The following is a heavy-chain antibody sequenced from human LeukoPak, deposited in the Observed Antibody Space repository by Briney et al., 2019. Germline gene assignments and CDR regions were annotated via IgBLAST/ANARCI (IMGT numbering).Heavy chain of an antibody. CDR1: GFTFSSYW. J-gene: IGHJ4*02. CDR3: ARGIYDSSGYYYFYFDY. CDR2: IYSGGST. V-gene: IGHV3-53*01. Sequence: PGGSLRLSCAASGFTFSSYWMSWVRQAPGKGLKWVSVIYSGGSTYYADSVKGRFTISRDNSKNTLYLQMNSLRAEDTAVYYCARGIYDSSGYYYFYFDYWGQGTLVTVSS. D-gene: IGHD3-22*01.